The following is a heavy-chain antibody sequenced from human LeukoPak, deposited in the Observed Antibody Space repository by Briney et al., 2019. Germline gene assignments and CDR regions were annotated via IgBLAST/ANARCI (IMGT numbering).Heavy chain of an antibody. J-gene: IGHJ6*02. CDR3: AAIVGATNYYYGMDV. CDR1: GGTFSSYA. V-gene: IGHV1-69*01. D-gene: IGHD1-26*01. CDR2: IIPIFGTA. Sequence: PSVKVSCKASGGTFSSYAISWVRQAPGQGLDWMGGIIPIFGTANYAQKFQGRVTITADESTSTAYMELSSLRSEDTAVYYCAAIVGATNYYYGMDVWGQGTTVTVSS.